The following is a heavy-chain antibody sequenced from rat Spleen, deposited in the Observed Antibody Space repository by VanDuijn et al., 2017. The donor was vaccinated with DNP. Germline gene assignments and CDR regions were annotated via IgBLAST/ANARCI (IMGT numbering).Heavy chain of an antibody. J-gene: IGHJ2*01. CDR1: GYSITSNY. Sequence: EVQLQESGPGLVKPSQSLSLTCSVTGYSITSNYWGWIRKFPGNKMEWIGHISNSGSTSYNPSLKSRISITRDTSKNQFFLQLNSVTTEDTATYYRARSIPAIRGYYFDYWGQGVMVTVSS. D-gene: IGHD1-4*01. V-gene: IGHV3-1*01. CDR2: ISNSGST. CDR3: ARSIPAIRGYYFDY.